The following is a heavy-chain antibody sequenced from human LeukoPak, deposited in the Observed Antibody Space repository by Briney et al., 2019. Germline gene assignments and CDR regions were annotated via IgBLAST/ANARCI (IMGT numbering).Heavy chain of an antibody. D-gene: IGHD6-13*01. J-gene: IGHJ4*02. CDR3: ARDVVAAAGSFDY. Sequence: PSETLSLTCTVSGDSINCASCYWGWIRQPPGKGLEWIGSIYYSGSTYYNPSLKSRVTISVDTSKNQFSLKLSSVTAADTAVYYCARDVVAAAGSFDYWGQGTQVTVSS. CDR2: IYYSGST. CDR1: GDSINCASCY. V-gene: IGHV4-39*07.